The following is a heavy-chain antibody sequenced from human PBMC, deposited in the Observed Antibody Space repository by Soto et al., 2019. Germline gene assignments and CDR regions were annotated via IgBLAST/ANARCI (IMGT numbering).Heavy chain of an antibody. CDR3: ATNSSGWSYFDY. Sequence: GGSLRLSCAASGFTFSSYAMNWVRQAPGKGLEWVSTISGSGGSTYYADSVKGRFTISRDNSRNTLYLQMNSLRADDTAVYYCATNSSGWSYFDYWGQGTLVTVPQ. J-gene: IGHJ4*02. CDR2: ISGSGGST. D-gene: IGHD6-19*01. CDR1: GFTFSSYA. V-gene: IGHV3-23*01.